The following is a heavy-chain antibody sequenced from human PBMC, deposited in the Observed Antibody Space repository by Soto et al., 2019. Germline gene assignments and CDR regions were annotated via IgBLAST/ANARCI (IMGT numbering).Heavy chain of an antibody. V-gene: IGHV1-69*06. CDR3: ASREGVAGPAPYISPGYYFDC. J-gene: IGHJ4*02. CDR2: IIPLFGTT. CDR1: GGTFSKFV. Sequence: QVQLVQSGAEVKKPGSSVKVSCRASGGTFSKFVVSWVRQAPGQGLEWMGGIIPLFGTTNYAQKFQGRVTITANKSTTTAYMELSSLRSDDTAVYYCASREGVAGPAPYISPGYYFDCWVQGTLVTVSA. D-gene: IGHD6-19*01.